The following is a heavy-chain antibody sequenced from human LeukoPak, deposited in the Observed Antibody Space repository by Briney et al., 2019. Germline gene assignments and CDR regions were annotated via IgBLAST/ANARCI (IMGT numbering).Heavy chain of an antibody. J-gene: IGHJ5*02. CDR2: ISSSGSTI. CDR1: GFTFSDYY. Sequence: PGGSLRLSCAASGFTFSDYYMSWIRQAPGKGLEWVSYISSSGSTIYYADSVKGRFTISRDNAKNSLYLQMNSLRAEDTAVYYCARDAQLWSNWFDPWGQGTLLTVSS. V-gene: IGHV3-11*04. CDR3: ARDAQLWSNWFDP. D-gene: IGHD5-18*01.